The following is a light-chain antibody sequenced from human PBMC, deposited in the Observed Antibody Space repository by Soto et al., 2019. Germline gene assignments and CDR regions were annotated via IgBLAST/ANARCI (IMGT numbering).Light chain of an antibody. CDR3: QHNNTGPPGP. J-gene: IGKJ1*01. V-gene: IGKV3-15*01. CDR1: QSVSSN. CDR2: RAS. Sequence: EIVMTQSPATLSVSPGERATLSCRASQSVSSNLAWYQQKPGQAPRLLIYRASTRATGIPARFSGSGSGTESTLTISSLQSEFFAFYYCQHNNTGPPGPFGQGTKVKIK.